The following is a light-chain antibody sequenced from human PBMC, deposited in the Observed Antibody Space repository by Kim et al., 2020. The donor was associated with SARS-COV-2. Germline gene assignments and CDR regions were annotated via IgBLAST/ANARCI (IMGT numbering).Light chain of an antibody. Sequence: VAPGQPVNITCSGNVWARKYGRWLQQRRGQAPLQVIYKDNERPSGIAEGFAGCSSGTTVTLTISGAHVEDEADYYCYSAADNTLGMFGGGTKVTVL. J-gene: IGLJ3*02. CDR2: KDN. V-gene: IGLV3-27*01. CDR3: YSAADNTLGM. CDR1: VWARKY.